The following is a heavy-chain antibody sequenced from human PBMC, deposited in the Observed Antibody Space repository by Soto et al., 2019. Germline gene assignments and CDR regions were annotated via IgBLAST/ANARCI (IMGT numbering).Heavy chain of an antibody. J-gene: IGHJ4*02. Sequence: GSLRLSCAASGFTFRSYAMHWVRQAPGKGLEWVSRIYSGGSTTYADSVKGRFTISRDNAKNTLYLQMSSLRAEDTAVYFCARTASGYFDYWGQGTLVTVSS. CDR3: ARTASGYFDY. V-gene: IGHV3-74*01. CDR2: IYSGGST. CDR1: GFTFRSYA. D-gene: IGHD3-10*01.